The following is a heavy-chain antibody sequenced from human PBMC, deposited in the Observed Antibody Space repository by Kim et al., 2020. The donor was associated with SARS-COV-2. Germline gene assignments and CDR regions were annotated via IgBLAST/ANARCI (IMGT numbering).Heavy chain of an antibody. CDR1: GGSFSGYY. CDR3: ARGYCSSTSCYLDY. J-gene: IGHJ4*02. D-gene: IGHD2-2*01. CDR2: INHSGST. V-gene: IGHV4-34*01. Sequence: SETLSLTCAVYGGSFSGYYWSWIRQPPGKGLEWIGEINHSGSTNYNPSLKSRVTISVDTSKNQFSLKLSSVTAADTAVYYCARGYCSSTSCYLDYWGQG.